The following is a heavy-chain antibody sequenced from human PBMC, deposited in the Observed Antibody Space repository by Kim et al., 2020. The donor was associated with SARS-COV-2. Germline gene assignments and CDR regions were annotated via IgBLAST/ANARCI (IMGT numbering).Heavy chain of an antibody. CDR3: ARPTVAGDVFEI. D-gene: IGHD6-19*01. V-gene: IGHV4-59*08. Sequence: AETLSLTCSVSGGSMNNYYWSWIRQPPGKGLEWVGYMYYSGSTSYNSSLKSRVTISLETSKNQFSVRLSSVTAADTAVYYCARPTVAGDVFEIWGQGKMV. J-gene: IGHJ3*02. CDR1: GGSMNNYY. CDR2: MYYSGST.